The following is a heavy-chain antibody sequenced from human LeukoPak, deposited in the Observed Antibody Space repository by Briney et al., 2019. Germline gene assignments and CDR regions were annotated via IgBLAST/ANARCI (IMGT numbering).Heavy chain of an antibody. CDR2: ISGSGGGT. Sequence: GGSLRLSCIGTGFTFSSDAMGWVRQAPGKGLEWVSGISGSGGGTYYADSVKGRFTISRDDSKNTLYLQMSSLRVEDTAVYYCAKDVPPIVDPHPVGYFDYSGQGTLVTVSS. V-gene: IGHV3-23*01. CDR1: GFTFSSDA. D-gene: IGHD1-26*01. J-gene: IGHJ4*02. CDR3: AKDVPPIVDPHPVGYFDY.